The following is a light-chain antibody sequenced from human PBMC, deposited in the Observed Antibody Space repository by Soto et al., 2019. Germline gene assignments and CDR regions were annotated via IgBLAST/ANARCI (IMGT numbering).Light chain of an antibody. Sequence: ENVLTQSPGTLSLSPGERATLSCRASQSITSNSLAWYQQKPGQAPRLLIYGASRRATGIPDRFSGSGSGTDFTLTISRVEPEDFAEYYCQHYGTTPWTFGQGTKVGIK. J-gene: IGKJ1*01. CDR3: QHYGTTPWT. CDR2: GAS. V-gene: IGKV3-20*01. CDR1: QSITSNS.